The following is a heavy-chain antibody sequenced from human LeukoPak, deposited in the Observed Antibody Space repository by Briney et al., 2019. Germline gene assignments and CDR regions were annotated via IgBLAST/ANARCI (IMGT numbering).Heavy chain of an antibody. CDR3: ARHRPGWELPYYFDY. D-gene: IGHD1-26*01. V-gene: IGHV4-39*01. J-gene: IGHJ4*02. CDR2: IYYSGST. CDR1: GGSISSSSYY. Sequence: PSETLSLTCTVSGGSISSSSYYWGWIRQPPGKGLEWIGSIYYSGSTYYNPSLKSRVTISVDTSKNQFSLKLSSATAADTAVYYCARHRPGWELPYYFDYWGQGTLVTVSS.